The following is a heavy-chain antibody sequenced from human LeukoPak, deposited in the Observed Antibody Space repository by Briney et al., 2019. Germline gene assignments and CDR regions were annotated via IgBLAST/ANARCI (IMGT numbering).Heavy chain of an antibody. CDR3: ARDGSDGYNLSFDY. Sequence: GASVKVSCKASGYTFTSYDINWVRQAPGQGLEWMGRIIPIFGTANYAQKFQGRVTITTDESTSTAYMELSSLRSEDTAVYYCARDGSDGYNLSFDYWGQGTLVTVSS. D-gene: IGHD5-24*01. CDR1: GYTFTSYD. CDR2: IIPIFGTA. V-gene: IGHV1-69*05. J-gene: IGHJ4*02.